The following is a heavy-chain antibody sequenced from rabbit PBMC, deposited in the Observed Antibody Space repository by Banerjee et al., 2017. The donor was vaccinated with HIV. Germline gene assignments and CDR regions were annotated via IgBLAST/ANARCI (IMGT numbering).Heavy chain of an antibody. V-gene: IGHV1S43*01. CDR3: AREGSSGGYAFNL. J-gene: IGHJ4*01. CDR1: GFSFSSYYY. D-gene: IGHD1-1*01. CDR2: IDTISGST. Sequence: QSLEESGGGLVKPGASLTLTCTASGFSFSSYYYMCWVRQAPGKGLEPIACIDTISGSTWYASWVNGRFTISRSTSLNTVDLKMTSLTAADTATYFCAREGSSGGYAFNLWGQGTLVTVS.